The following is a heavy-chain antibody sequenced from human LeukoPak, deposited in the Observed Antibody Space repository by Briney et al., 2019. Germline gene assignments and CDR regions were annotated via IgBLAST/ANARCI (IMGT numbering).Heavy chain of an antibody. D-gene: IGHD3-9*01. CDR1: GFTFSSYS. V-gene: IGHV3-21*01. Sequence: GGSLRLSCAASGFTFSSYSMNWVRQAPGKGLEWVSSISSSSSYIYYADPVKGRFTISRDNAKNSLYLQMNSLRAEDTAVYYCARAHSLGYYDILTGLGAFDIWRQGTMVTVSS. CDR3: ARAHSLGYYDILTGLGAFDI. CDR2: ISSSSSYI. J-gene: IGHJ3*02.